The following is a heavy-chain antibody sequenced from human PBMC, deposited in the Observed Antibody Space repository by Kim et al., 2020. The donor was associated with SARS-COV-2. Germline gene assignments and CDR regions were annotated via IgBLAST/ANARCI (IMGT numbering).Heavy chain of an antibody. CDR3: ARTARTDMVRDPPPGYYCGMDV. D-gene: IGHD3-10*01. CDR1: GGSFSGYY. Sequence: SETLSLTCAVYGGSFSGYYWSWIRQPPGKGMEWIGEINHSGSTNYNPSLKSRVTISVDTSKNQFSRKLSSVTAADTAVYYCARTARTDMVRDPPPGYYCGMDVWGQGTTVTVSS. V-gene: IGHV4-34*01. J-gene: IGHJ6*02. CDR2: INHSGST.